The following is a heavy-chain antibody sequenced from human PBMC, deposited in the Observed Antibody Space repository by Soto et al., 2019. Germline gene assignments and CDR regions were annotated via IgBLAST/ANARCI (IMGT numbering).Heavy chain of an antibody. D-gene: IGHD3-16*02. Sequence: SETLSLTCTVSGGSISSYYWSWIRQPPGKGLEWIGYIYYSGSTNYNPSLKSRVTIPVDTSKNQFSLKLSSVTAADTAVYYCARSMITFGGVIARDAFDIWGQGTMVTVSS. J-gene: IGHJ3*02. CDR2: IYYSGST. CDR3: ARSMITFGGVIARDAFDI. V-gene: IGHV4-59*01. CDR1: GGSISSYY.